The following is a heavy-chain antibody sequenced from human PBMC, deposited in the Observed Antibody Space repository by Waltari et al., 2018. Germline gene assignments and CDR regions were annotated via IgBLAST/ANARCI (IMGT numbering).Heavy chain of an antibody. CDR3: ARVGDNFGDFDY. Sequence: QVQLKGSGTGLGKPSETLSLTCIVSGGSISSYYGSWIRKLAGKGLEWHGRNYTSWSTNYNPSLKSRVTMSVDTSKNQFSLKLSSVTAADPAVYYCARVGDNFGDFDYWGQGTLVTVSS. V-gene: IGHV4-4*07. J-gene: IGHJ4*02. CDR1: GGSISSYY. D-gene: IGHD3-10*01. CDR2: NYTSWST.